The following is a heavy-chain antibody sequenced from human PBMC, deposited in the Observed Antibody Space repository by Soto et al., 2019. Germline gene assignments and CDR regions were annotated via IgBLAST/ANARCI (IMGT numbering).Heavy chain of an antibody. J-gene: IGHJ4*02. CDR2: ISYYSGSI. D-gene: IGHD1-26*01. CDR1: GFRFDDYG. V-gene: IGHV3-9*01. CDR3: AKVGVVEGATVTD. Sequence: GGSLRLSCAASGFRFDDYGMHWVRQVPGKGLEWVSGISYYSGSIGYADSVKGRFTISRDNAKNSLCLQMNSLRAEDTAVYYCAKVGVVEGATVTDWGQGTLVTVSS.